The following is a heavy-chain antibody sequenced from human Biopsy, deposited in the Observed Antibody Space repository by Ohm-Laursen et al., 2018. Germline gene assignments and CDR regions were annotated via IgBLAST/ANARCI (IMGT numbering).Heavy chain of an antibody. D-gene: IGHD3-10*01. J-gene: IGHJ4*02. CDR1: NVSFSSFY. V-gene: IGHV4-59*10. Sequence: SQTLSLTCAVYNVSFSSFYWSWMRQPAGKGLEWIGRLFTSGTTNYSPSLNNRVTMSVDTSKNQFSLRLTSVTAADTAVYYCVRGGSGSFPFDYWGPGTLVTVSS. CDR3: VRGGSGSFPFDY. CDR2: LFTSGTT.